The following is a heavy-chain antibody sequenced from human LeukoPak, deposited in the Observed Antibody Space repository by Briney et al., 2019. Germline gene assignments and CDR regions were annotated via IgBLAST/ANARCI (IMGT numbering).Heavy chain of an antibody. J-gene: IGHJ4*01. Sequence: ASVKVSCKASGYTFTSYGISWVRQAPGQGLEWMGWISAYNGNTNFAQKLQDRVTMTTDTSTSTAYMELRSLRSDDTAVYYCARDQAGIVPLDYFDLWGQGSLVTVS. CDR2: ISAYNGNT. CDR3: ARDQAGIVPLDYFDL. V-gene: IGHV1-18*01. D-gene: IGHD3-10*01. CDR1: GYTFTSYG.